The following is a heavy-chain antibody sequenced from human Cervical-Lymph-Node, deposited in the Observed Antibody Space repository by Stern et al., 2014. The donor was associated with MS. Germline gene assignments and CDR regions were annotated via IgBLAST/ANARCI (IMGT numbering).Heavy chain of an antibody. CDR1: GFDFSDYY. D-gene: IGHD2-15*01. V-gene: IGHV3-11*01. CDR2: ISHDGDTL. J-gene: IGHJ4*02. CDR3: ARATPGRPAY. Sequence: VQLVESGGGAVKPGGSLRLSCAASGFDFSDYYMTWIRQATGKGLEWVSYISHDGDTLYYSDSVNGRFTVARDNAKNSMYLQMSSLRAGDTAVYYCARATPGRPAYLGQGILVSVSS.